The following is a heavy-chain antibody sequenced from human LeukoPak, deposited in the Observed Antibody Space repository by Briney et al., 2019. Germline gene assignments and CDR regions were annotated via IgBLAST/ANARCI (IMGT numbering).Heavy chain of an antibody. Sequence: SETLSLTCTVSGGSISSYYWSWIRQPPGKGLEWIGYIYYSGSTNYNPSLKSRVTISVDTSKNQFSLKLSSVTAADTAVYYCARDFPQDPYYYYMDVWGKGTTVTVSS. CDR1: GGSISSYY. J-gene: IGHJ6*03. V-gene: IGHV4-59*12. CDR2: IYYSGST. CDR3: ARDFPQDPYYYYMDV.